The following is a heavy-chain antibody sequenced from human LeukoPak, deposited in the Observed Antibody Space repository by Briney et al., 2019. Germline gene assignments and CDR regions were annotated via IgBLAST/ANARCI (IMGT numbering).Heavy chain of an antibody. J-gene: IGHJ4*02. CDR3: ARENYYDSSGFDY. V-gene: IGHV3-48*01. Sequence: GGSLRLSCAASGFTFSNYDMNWVRQAPGKGLEWVSYISSSSSTIYYADSVKGRFTISRDNGKNSLYLQMNSLRAEDTAVYYCARENYYDSSGFDYWGQGTLVTVSS. D-gene: IGHD3-22*01. CDR1: GFTFSNYD. CDR2: ISSSSSTI.